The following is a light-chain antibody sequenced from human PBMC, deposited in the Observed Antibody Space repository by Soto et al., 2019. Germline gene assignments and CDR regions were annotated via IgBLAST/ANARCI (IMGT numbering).Light chain of an antibody. CDR1: SSDVGDYNY. V-gene: IGLV2-14*03. J-gene: IGLJ1*01. CDR3: SSYITSSTPFDV. CDR2: AVS. Sequence: QSALTQPASVSASPGQSITISCTGTSSDVGDYNYVSWYQQHPGEAPKLIIYAVSNRPSGISNRFSASKSGNTASLTISGLQPEDEADYYCSSYITSSTPFDVFGTGTKLTVL.